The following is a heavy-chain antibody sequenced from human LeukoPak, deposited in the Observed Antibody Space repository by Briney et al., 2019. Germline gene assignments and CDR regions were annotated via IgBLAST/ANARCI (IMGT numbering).Heavy chain of an antibody. CDR3: AVSTLAAAGTWGHYYYYYYMDV. Sequence: GASVKVSCKASGYTFTSYGISWVRQAPGQGLEWMGWISAYNGNTNYAQKLQGRVTMTTDTSTSTAYMELRSLRSDDTAVYYCAVSTLAAAGTWGHYYYYYYMDVWGKGATVTISS. CDR2: ISAYNGNT. CDR1: GYTFTSYG. J-gene: IGHJ6*03. D-gene: IGHD6-13*01. V-gene: IGHV1-18*01.